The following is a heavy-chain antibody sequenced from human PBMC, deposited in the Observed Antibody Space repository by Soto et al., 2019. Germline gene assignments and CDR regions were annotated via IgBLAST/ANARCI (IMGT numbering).Heavy chain of an antibody. CDR3: AREDGLRWQCLLGY. CDR2: IIPIFGTA. J-gene: IGHJ4*02. V-gene: IGHV1-69*13. Sequence: GASVKVSCKASGGTFSSYAISWVRQAPGQGLEWMGGIIPIFGTANYAQKFQGRVTITADESTSTAYMGLSSLRSEDTAVYYCAREDGLRWQCLLGYWGQGTLVTVSS. CDR1: GGTFSSYA. D-gene: IGHD4-17*01.